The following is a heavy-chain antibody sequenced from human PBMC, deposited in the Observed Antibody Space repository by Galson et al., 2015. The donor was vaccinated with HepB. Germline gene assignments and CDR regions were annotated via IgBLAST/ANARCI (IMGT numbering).Heavy chain of an antibody. CDR1: GWSFSGYY. Sequence: ETLSLTCAVYGWSFSGYYWSWIRQPPGKGLEWIGEINHSGSTNYNPSLKSRDTISVDTSKNQFSLKLSSVTAADTAVYYCARSSGYGDYVGGPLDQYGTDVWGHGTTVTVSS. J-gene: IGHJ6*02. D-gene: IGHD4-17*01. CDR3: ARSSGYGDYVGGPLDQYGTDV. CDR2: INHSGST. V-gene: IGHV4-34*01.